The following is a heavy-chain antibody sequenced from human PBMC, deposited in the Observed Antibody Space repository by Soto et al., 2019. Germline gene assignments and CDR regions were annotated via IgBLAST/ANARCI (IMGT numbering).Heavy chain of an antibody. D-gene: IGHD4-17*01. V-gene: IGHV4-30-2*01. CDR1: GGSISSGGYS. Sequence: QLQLQESGSGLVKPSQTLSLTCAVSGGSISSGGYSWSWIRQPPGKGLEWIGYIYHSGSTYYNPSLKGRVTISVDRSKHQFSLKLSSVTAADKAVYYCARAHYGDYGYGMDGWGQGTTVTVSS. CDR2: IYHSGST. CDR3: ARAHYGDYGYGMDG. J-gene: IGHJ6*02.